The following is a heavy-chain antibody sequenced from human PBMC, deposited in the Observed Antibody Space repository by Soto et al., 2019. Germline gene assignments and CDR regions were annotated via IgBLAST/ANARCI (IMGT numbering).Heavy chain of an antibody. CDR3: VKQAHGLDGVAFDY. CDR1: GFIFSEST. Sequence: GGSLRLSCSASGFIFSESTIYWVRQVPGKGLEAISAVSTSGRSTYYADSVKDRFTTSRDNSKNTLFLQMGSLRPEDTAIYYCVKQAHGLDGVAFDYLGQGTQVTVSS. CDR2: VSTSGRST. D-gene: IGHD2-15*01. J-gene: IGHJ4*02. V-gene: IGHV3-64D*06.